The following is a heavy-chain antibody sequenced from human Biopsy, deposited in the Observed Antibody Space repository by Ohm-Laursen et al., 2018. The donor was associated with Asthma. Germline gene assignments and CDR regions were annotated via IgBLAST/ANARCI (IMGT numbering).Heavy chain of an antibody. CDR1: GGSVSSDKYY. J-gene: IGHJ4*02. D-gene: IGHD5-12*01. Sequence: PSQTLSLTCSVSGGSVSSDKYYWSWIRQPPGKGLEWIAYIFYSGATNYNPALKSRVAQSIDTSKSQFSLGLNSLSAADTAVYYCARGTIVAGIDYWGRGTLVTVSS. CDR2: IFYSGAT. CDR3: ARGTIVAGIDY. V-gene: IGHV4-61*01.